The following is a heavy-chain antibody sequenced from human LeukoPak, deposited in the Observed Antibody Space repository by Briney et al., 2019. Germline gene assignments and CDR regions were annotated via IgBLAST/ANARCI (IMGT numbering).Heavy chain of an antibody. J-gene: IGHJ6*02. CDR3: ARAPPEQRWLQFLDPASYYYGMDV. CDR1: GYTFTGYY. Sequence: ASVKVSCKASGYTFTGYYMHWVRQAPGLGLEWMGCINPNSGGTNYAQKFQGRVTMTRDTSISTAYMELSRLRSDDTAVYYCARAPPEQRWLQFLDPASYYYGMDVWGQGTTVTVSS. V-gene: IGHV1-2*02. CDR2: INPNSGGT. D-gene: IGHD5-12*01.